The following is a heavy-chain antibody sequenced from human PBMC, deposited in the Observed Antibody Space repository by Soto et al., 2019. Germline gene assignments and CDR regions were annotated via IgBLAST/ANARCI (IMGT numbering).Heavy chain of an antibody. J-gene: IGHJ4*02. D-gene: IGHD4-17*01. V-gene: IGHV3-33*01. CDR1: GFTFSSYG. Sequence: PGGSLRLSCAASGFTFSSYGMHWVRQAPGKGLEWVTVIWYDGSNKYYADSVKGRFTISRDNSKNTLYLQMNSLRVEDTAIYYCASGSNTGPFDYWGQGTLVTVSS. CDR3: ASGSNTGPFDY. CDR2: IWYDGSNK.